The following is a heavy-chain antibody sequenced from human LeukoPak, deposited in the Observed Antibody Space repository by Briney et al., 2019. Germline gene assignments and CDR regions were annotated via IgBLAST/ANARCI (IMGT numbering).Heavy chain of an antibody. CDR1: GFTVSGYW. Sequence: EGSLRLSCAASGFTVSGYWMSWVRQVPGKGLEWVANIKKDGSEKHYVDSVEGRFTVSRDDARNSLFLQMNSLRAGDTAVYYCAREGISGGIFDYWGQGALVAVSS. D-gene: IGHD3-10*01. J-gene: IGHJ4*02. CDR2: IKKDGSEK. CDR3: AREGISGGIFDY. V-gene: IGHV3-7*01.